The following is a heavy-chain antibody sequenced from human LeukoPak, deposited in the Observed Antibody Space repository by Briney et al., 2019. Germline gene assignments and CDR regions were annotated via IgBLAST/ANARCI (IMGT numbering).Heavy chain of an antibody. CDR1: GGTFSSYA. CDR2: IIPILGIA. J-gene: IGHJ6*02. CDR3: ASLELEMNYYYYYGMDV. Sequence: GASVKVSCKASGGTFSSYAISWVRQAPGQGLGWMGRIIPILGIANYAQKFQGRVTITADKSTSTAYMELSSLRSEDTAVYYCASLELEMNYYYYYGMDVWGQGTTVTVSS. D-gene: IGHD1-1*01. V-gene: IGHV1-69*04.